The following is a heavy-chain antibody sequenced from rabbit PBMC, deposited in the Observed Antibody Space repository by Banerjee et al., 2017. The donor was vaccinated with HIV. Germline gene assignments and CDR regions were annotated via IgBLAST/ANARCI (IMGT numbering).Heavy chain of an antibody. CDR3: ARGAGVGLDNPFKL. CDR2: IYAGSIDNT. J-gene: IGHJ6*01. D-gene: IGHD4-1*01. Sequence: QEQLEESGGGLVQPEGSLALTCTASGFSFSSSYYMCWVRQAPGKGLEWIACIYAGSIDNTAYASWAKGRFTISKTSSTTVDLKMTSLTAADTATYFCARGAGVGLDNPFKLWGPGTLVTVS. CDR1: GFSFSSSYY. V-gene: IGHV1S45*01.